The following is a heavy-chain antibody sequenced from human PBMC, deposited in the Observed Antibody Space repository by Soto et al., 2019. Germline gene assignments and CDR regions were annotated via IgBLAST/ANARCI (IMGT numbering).Heavy chain of an antibody. J-gene: IGHJ5*02. Sequence: VESLRLSGVNPRFTASRRRNYIRWVRQDAEKGLGGVSVIFDGDNSYYADSVKGRFTICRANSKNTPYLQMNSLRAEDPAVDYCARGTAEHDTSGYPLSAWGRGTLVTGSS. CDR3: ARGTAEHDTSGYPLSA. V-gene: IGHV3-53*01. D-gene: IGHD3-22*01. CDR2: IFDGDNS. CDR1: RFTASRRRNY.